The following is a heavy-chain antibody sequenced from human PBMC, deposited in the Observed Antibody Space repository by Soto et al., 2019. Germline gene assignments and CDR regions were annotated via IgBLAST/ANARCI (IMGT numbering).Heavy chain of an antibody. CDR3: SRAPLGNHDAFDI. Sequence: QVQLVQSGAEVKKPGSSVKVSCKASGGTFSSYAISWVRQAPGQGLEWMGGIITIFGTANYAQKFQGRVTITADEYTSTAYMELSSLRAEDTAVYYCSRAPLGNHDAFDIWGQGTMVTVSS. J-gene: IGHJ3*02. CDR1: GGTFSSYA. V-gene: IGHV1-69*01. D-gene: IGHD1-1*01. CDR2: IITIFGTA.